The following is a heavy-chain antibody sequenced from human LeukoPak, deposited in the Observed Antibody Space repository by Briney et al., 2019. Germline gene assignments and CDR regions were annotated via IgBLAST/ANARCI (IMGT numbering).Heavy chain of an antibody. J-gene: IGHJ4*02. CDR2: FDPEDGET. D-gene: IGHD6-6*01. CDR3: ATDKLYSSSSFKWVY. CDR1: GYTLTELS. V-gene: IGHV1-24*01. Sequence: RASVKVSCKVSGYTLTELSMHWVRQAPGKGLEWMGGFDPEDGETIYAQKFQGRVTMTEDTSTDTAYMELSSLRSEDTAVYYCATDKLYSSSSFKWVYWGQGTLVTVSS.